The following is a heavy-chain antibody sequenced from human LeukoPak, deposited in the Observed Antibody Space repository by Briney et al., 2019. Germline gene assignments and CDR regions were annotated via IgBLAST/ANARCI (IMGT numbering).Heavy chain of an antibody. V-gene: IGHV4-38-2*02. J-gene: IGHJ6*04. CDR1: GYSISSGYY. Sequence: SETLSLTCTVSGYSISSGYYWGWIRQPPGKGLEWIGSIYYSGSTYYNPSLKSRVTISVDTSKNQFSLKLSSVTAADTAVYYCARLKGDGDFWSGYFMRRGPPEKMDVWGKGTTVTVSS. D-gene: IGHD3-3*01. CDR2: IYYSGST. CDR3: ARLKGDGDFWSGYFMRRGPPEKMDV.